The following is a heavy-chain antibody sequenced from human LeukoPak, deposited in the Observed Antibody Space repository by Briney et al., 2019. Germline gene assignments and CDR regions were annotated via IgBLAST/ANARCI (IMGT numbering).Heavy chain of an antibody. Sequence: PGGSLRFSCAASGFTFSSYEMNWVRQAPGKALERLSYLSSSGSTIYYADSVKGRFTISRDNAKNSLYLQMNSLRAEDTAVYYCARESAGYCTNGVCYLFDYWGQGTLVTVSS. V-gene: IGHV3-48*03. CDR2: LSSSGSTI. J-gene: IGHJ4*02. D-gene: IGHD2-8*01. CDR1: GFTFSSYE. CDR3: ARESAGYCTNGVCYLFDY.